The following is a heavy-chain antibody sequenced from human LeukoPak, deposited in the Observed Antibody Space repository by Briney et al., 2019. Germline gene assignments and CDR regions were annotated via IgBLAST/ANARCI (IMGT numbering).Heavy chain of an antibody. CDR3: ARVQDRSGYFYYFDS. Sequence: SETLSLTCTVSGGSIGSYYWSWIRQPPGKGLEWIGYISYRGGTNYNPSLKSQVTISLDTSKNQFSLELTSVTAADTAVYYCARVQDRSGYFYYFDSWGQGALVTVSS. D-gene: IGHD3-22*01. V-gene: IGHV4-59*01. J-gene: IGHJ4*02. CDR2: ISYRGGT. CDR1: GGSIGSYY.